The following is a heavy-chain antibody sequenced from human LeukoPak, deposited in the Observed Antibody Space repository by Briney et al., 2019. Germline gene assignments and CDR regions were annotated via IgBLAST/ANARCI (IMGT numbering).Heavy chain of an antibody. CDR3: AKTRSGTYYGDSFDI. V-gene: IGHV4-28*05. D-gene: IGHD1-26*01. Sequence: SETLPLTCAASGNSITRSDWWAWLRQPPGKGLEGLGNIYYSGRVYHNPSLETRVTMSVDSSKNQFSLRLGSVTAVDTAVYFCAKTRSGTYYGDSFDIWGQGILVTVSS. CDR2: IYYSGRV. CDR1: GNSITRSDW. J-gene: IGHJ3*02.